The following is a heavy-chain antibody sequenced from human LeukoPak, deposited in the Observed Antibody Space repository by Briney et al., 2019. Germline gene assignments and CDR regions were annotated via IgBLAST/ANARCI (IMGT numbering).Heavy chain of an antibody. Sequence: ASVKVSCKASGYTFTSYYMHWVRQAPGQGLEWMGIINPSGGSTSYAQKFQGRVTMTRDTSTSTVYMELSSLRSEDTAVYYCARVGDYDILTGYYRSVYNWFDPWGQGTLVTVSS. CDR3: ARVGDYDILTGYYRSVYNWFDP. V-gene: IGHV1-46*01. D-gene: IGHD3-9*01. CDR2: INPSGGST. CDR1: GYTFTSYY. J-gene: IGHJ5*02.